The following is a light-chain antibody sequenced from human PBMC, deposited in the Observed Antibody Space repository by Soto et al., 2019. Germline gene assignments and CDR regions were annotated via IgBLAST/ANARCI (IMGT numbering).Light chain of an antibody. CDR3: QQRTTWPLT. Sequence: EIVMTQSPANLSLSPGDRATLSCRASQSVTTYLVWYQQKPGQAPRLLIYDATNRATGIPARFSATGSGTDFTLTISSLEPEDSAVYYCQQRTTWPLTFGGGTKLESK. CDR1: QSVTTY. CDR2: DAT. V-gene: IGKV3-11*01. J-gene: IGKJ4*01.